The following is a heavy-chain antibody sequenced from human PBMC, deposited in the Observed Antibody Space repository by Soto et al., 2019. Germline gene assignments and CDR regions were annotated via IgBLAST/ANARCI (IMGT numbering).Heavy chain of an antibody. J-gene: IGHJ4*02. CDR2: IIPIFGTT. D-gene: IGHD5-12*01. CDR1: GGTFSSFA. V-gene: IGHV1-69*12. CDR3: AIDVPSNTEMASDY. Sequence: VQLVQSGAEVKKPGSSVTVSCKASGGTFSSFAVTWVRQAPGQGLEWMGGIIPIFGTTNYAQKFQGRLTITADESTSTAYMELSSLRSEDTAMYYCAIDVPSNTEMASDYWGQGTLVTVSS.